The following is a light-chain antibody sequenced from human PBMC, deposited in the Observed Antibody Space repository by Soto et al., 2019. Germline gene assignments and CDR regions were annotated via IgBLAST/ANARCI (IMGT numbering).Light chain of an antibody. CDR2: KAS. Sequence: DIPLTQSPSTLSAFVRDRVTITCRASQSISSWLAWYQHKPGKAPKLLIYKASNLESGVPSRFSGSGSGTEFTLTISSLQPDDFATYYCQQYNSSFGQGTKVEL. V-gene: IGKV1-5*03. J-gene: IGKJ1*01. CDR3: QQYNSS. CDR1: QSISSW.